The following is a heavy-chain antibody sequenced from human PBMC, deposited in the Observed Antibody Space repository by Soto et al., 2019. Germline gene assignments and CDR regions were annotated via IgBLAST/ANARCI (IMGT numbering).Heavy chain of an antibody. CDR2: ISYDGSNK. D-gene: IGHD3-10*01. V-gene: IGHV3-30*03. CDR1: GFTFSSYG. Sequence: EGSLRLSCAASGFTFSSYGMHWVRQAPGKGLEWVAVISYDGSNKYYADSVKGRFTISRDNAKNTLYLQMNSLRAEDTAVYYCVRDTMRVRRMDVWCKGITVTVS. CDR3: VRDTMRVRRMDV. J-gene: IGHJ6*03.